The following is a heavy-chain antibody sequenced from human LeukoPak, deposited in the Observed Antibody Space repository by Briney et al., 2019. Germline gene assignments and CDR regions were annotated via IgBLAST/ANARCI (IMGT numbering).Heavy chain of an antibody. CDR2: INPNSGT. CDR1: GYTFSVSY. Sequence: GASVKVSCKASGYTFSVSYMHWVRQAPGQGPEWVVWINPNSGTNYAKRLQDRVPMTRDTSISTAYMELTRLRSEDTAVYYCARGKMHGDDFDYWGQGTLVTVSS. D-gene: IGHD4-17*01. CDR3: ARGKMHGDDFDY. J-gene: IGHJ4*02. V-gene: IGHV1-2*02.